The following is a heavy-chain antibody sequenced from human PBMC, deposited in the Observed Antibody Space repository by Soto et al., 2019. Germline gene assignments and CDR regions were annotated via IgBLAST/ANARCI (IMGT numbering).Heavy chain of an antibody. CDR3: AKDGSVGLQWYYYYGMDV. CDR2: INPSGGST. J-gene: IGHJ6*02. V-gene: IGHV1-46*01. Sequence: ASVKVSCKASGYTFTSYYMHWVRQAPGQGLEWMGIINPSGGSTSYAQKFQGRVTMTRDTSTSTVYMELSSLRSEDTAVYYCAKDGSVGLQWYYYYGMDVWGQGTTVTVSS. CDR1: GYTFTSYY. D-gene: IGHD4-4*01.